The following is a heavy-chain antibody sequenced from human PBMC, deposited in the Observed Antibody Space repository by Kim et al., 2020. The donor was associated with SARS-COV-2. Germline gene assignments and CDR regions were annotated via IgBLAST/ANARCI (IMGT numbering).Heavy chain of an antibody. CDR3: ARGVSSAWTLRAWFDP. CDR2: VDHSGTT. D-gene: IGHD3-22*01. CDR1: GASISSSSC. V-gene: IGHV4-4*02. Sequence: SETLSLTCVVSGASISSSSCWSWVRQPPGKGLEWIGEVDHSGTTSYNVSLKNRVSILVDNSKNQFSLRLTSVSAADTAVYYCARGVSSAWTLRAWFDPWGKGTLVTVS. J-gene: IGHJ5*02.